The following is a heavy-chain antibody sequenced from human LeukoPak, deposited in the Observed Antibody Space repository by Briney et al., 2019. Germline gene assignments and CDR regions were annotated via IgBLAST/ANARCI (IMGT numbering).Heavy chain of an antibody. CDR2: INTDGSST. CDR3: ARGEYGGNSFDY. Sequence: GGSLRLSCAASGFTFSSYWMHWVRQAPGKGLVWVSRINTDGSSTSYADSVKGRFTVSRDNAKNTLYLQMNSLRAEDTAVYYCARGEYGGNSFDYWGQGTLVTVSP. D-gene: IGHD4-23*01. V-gene: IGHV3-74*01. CDR1: GFTFSSYW. J-gene: IGHJ4*02.